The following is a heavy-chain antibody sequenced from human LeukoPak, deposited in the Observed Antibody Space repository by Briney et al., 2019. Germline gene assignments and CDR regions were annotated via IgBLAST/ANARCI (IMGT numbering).Heavy chain of an antibody. J-gene: IGHJ4*02. D-gene: IGHD6-13*01. CDR2: ISPYNDET. V-gene: IGHV1-18*01. CDR3: AREADTNSWYRPAFRPLDV. Sequence: ASVKVSCKASGYTFRSHGIYWVRQAPGQGLEWMGWISPYNDETNYARMFRDRVIMTTETSTTTAYMELRGLTSDDTAVYFCAREADTNSWYRPAFRPLDVWGQGTLVTVSS. CDR1: GYTFRSHG.